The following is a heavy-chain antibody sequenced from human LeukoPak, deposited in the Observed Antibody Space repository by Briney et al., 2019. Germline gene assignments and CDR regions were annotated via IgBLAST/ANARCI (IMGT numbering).Heavy chain of an antibody. CDR3: AREGSTSGTNWFDP. V-gene: IGHV4-38-2*02. CDR2: IYHSGST. J-gene: IGHJ5*02. Sequence: SETLSLTCAVSDYSITSDYYWGWIRPPPGKGLEWIGSIYHSGSTYHNPSLKSRVTISVDTSKNQFSLKLTSVTAADTAVYYCAREGSTSGTNWFDPWGQETLVTVSS. CDR1: DYSITSDYY. D-gene: IGHD3-10*01.